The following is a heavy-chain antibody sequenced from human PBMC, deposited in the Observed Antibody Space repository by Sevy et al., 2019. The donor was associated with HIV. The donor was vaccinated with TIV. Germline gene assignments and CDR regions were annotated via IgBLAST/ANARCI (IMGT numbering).Heavy chain of an antibody. J-gene: IGHJ5*02. D-gene: IGHD3-3*01. CDR3: AGAKIFGVVMVWFGP. CDR1: GGSISSYY. CDR2: IYYSGST. Sequence: SETLSLTCTVSGGSISSYYWSWIRQPPGKGLEWIGYIYYSGSTNYNPSLKSRVTISVDTSKNQFSLKLSSVTAADTAVYYWAGAKIFGVVMVWFGPWGQGTLVTVSS. V-gene: IGHV4-59*01.